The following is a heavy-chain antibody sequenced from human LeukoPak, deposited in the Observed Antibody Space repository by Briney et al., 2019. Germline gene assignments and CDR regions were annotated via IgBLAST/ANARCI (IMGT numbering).Heavy chain of an antibody. Sequence: SETLSLTCTVSGGSISSSSYYWGCIRRPPGKGLEWIGSIYYSGSTYYNPSLKSRVTISVDTSKNQFSLKLSSVTAADTAVYYCAREQYSYYYGSGTLFSWGQGTLVTVSS. CDR2: IYYSGST. D-gene: IGHD3-10*01. J-gene: IGHJ5*02. CDR3: AREQYSYYYGSGTLFS. CDR1: GGSISSSSYY. V-gene: IGHV4-39*07.